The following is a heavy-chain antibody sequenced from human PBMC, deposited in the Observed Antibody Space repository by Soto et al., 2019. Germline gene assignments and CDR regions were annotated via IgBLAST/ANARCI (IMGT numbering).Heavy chain of an antibody. CDR1: GYSFTSYW. CDR2: IDPSDSYT. D-gene: IGHD4-17*01. V-gene: IGHV5-10-1*01. Sequence: PGESQKSSCEGPGYSFTSYWISSLRQMPGKGLEWMGRIDPSDSYTNYSPSFQGHVTISADKSISTAYLQWSSLKASDTAMYYCASLTTVTTGHDYWGQGTLVTVSS. CDR3: ASLTTVTTGHDY. J-gene: IGHJ4*02.